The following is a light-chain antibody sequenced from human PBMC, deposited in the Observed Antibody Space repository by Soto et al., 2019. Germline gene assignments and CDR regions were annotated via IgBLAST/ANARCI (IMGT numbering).Light chain of an antibody. J-gene: IGLJ2*01. CDR1: TGEVTSGAF. V-gene: IGLV7-43*01. CDR2: STN. Sequence: VVTQDPSLTVSPGGTVTLTCASSTGEVTSGAFPNGLQQKPGQPPRPLTYSTNNRHSWTPARFSGSLLGGKAALTLSGVQPEDEAEYFCLLYSRGAVVFGGGTKLNVL. CDR3: LLYSRGAVV.